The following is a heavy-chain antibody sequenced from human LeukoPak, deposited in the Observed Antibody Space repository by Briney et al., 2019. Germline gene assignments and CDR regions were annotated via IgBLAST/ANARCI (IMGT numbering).Heavy chain of an antibody. CDR1: GGSISSYY. Sequence: SETLSPTCAVSGGSISSYYWSWIRQPPGKGLEWIGYIYYSGSTNYNPSLKSRVTISVDTSKNQFSLKLGSVTAADTAVYYCARCRRRSNYYYYYMDVWGKGTTVTVSS. CDR2: IYYSGST. D-gene: IGHD4-11*01. CDR3: ARCRRRSNYYYYYMDV. J-gene: IGHJ6*03. V-gene: IGHV4-59*01.